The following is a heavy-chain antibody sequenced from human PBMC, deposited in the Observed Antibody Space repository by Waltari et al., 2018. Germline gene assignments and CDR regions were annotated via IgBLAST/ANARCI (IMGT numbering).Heavy chain of an antibody. J-gene: IGHJ6*02. Sequence: EVQLVESGGGLVQPGGSLRLSCAASGFTFSSYSMNWVRQAPGKGLEWVSYISSSSSTIYYADSVKGRFTSSRDNAKNSLYLQMNSLRAEDTAVYYCARGKRRSDIVVVVAATPGMDVWGQGTTVTVSS. V-gene: IGHV3-48*01. CDR3: ARGKRRSDIVVVVAATPGMDV. CDR2: ISSSSSTI. D-gene: IGHD2-15*01. CDR1: GFTFSSYS.